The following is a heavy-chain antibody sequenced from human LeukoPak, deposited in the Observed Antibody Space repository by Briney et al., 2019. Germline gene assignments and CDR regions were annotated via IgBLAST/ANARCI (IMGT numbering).Heavy chain of an antibody. CDR1: GGSISTGDYY. Sequence: SETLSLTCTVSGGSISTGDYYWSWIRQHPGKGLEWIGYVYYGGSTDYIPSLKSRITISVDTSKNQFSLKLTSVTAADVAVYYCARGQLWFIDHWGQGTLVTVSS. D-gene: IGHD5-18*01. J-gene: IGHJ4*02. V-gene: IGHV4-31*03. CDR3: ARGQLWFIDH. CDR2: VYYGGST.